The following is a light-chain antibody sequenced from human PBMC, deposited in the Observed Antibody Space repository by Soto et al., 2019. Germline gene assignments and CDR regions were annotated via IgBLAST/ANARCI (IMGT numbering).Light chain of an antibody. V-gene: IGKV3D-11*02. CDR1: QSVSTS. CDR2: DAS. Sequence: IVLTQSPATLSLSPGERAALSCRASQSVSTSLAWYQHKPGQAPRLIIYDASKRAPGIAGRFSGGGDATGLTRTSSRRGPGGVEVYYCQVRSGVPMFVQGTMVEMK. J-gene: IGKJ1*01. CDR3: QVRSGVPM.